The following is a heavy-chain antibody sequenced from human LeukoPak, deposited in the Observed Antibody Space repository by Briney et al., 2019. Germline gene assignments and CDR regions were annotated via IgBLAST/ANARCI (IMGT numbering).Heavy chain of an antibody. CDR3: TTEWD. CDR1: GSGFTFRNAW. D-gene: IGHD1-26*01. CDR2: IRSKTDGGTA. Sequence: GGSLRLSCTASGSGFTFRNAWMSWVRQAPGKGLEWVGRIRSKTDGGTADYVAPVKGRFTISRDDSKDTLYLQMNSLETEDTGVYYCTTEWDWGQGTLVTVSS. V-gene: IGHV3-15*01. J-gene: IGHJ4*02.